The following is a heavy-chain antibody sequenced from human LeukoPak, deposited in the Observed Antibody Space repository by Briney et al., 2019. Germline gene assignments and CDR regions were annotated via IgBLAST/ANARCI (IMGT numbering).Heavy chain of an antibody. CDR3: ARAHSSGWYDMDV. D-gene: IGHD6-19*01. V-gene: IGHV1-2*02. Sequence: ASVTVSFTASGYTFTVYYMHWVRQAPGQGLEWMGWINPNSGGTNYAQKFQGRVTMTRDTSISTAYMELSRLRSDDTAVYYCARAHSSGWYDMDVWGKGTTVTVSS. J-gene: IGHJ6*03. CDR2: INPNSGGT. CDR1: GYTFTVYY.